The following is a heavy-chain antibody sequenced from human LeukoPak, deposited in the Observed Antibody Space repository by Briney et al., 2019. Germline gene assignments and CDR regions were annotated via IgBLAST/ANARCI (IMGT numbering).Heavy chain of an antibody. Sequence: SETLSLTCTVSGGSISSSTSGWGWYWGWIRQPPGKGLEWIGSIYYSGSTYYNPSLKSRVTISVDTSKNQFSLKLSSVTAADTAVYYCAYSGGSGHLDYWGQGTLVTVSS. CDR1: GGSISSSTSGWGWY. V-gene: IGHV4-39*07. J-gene: IGHJ4*02. D-gene: IGHD2-15*01. CDR3: AYSGGSGHLDY. CDR2: IYYSGST.